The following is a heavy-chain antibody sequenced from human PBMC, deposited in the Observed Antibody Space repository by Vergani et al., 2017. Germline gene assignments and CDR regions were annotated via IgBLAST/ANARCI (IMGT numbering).Heavy chain of an antibody. CDR2: IYYSGST. D-gene: IGHD6-13*01. V-gene: IGHV4-31*03. CDR3: AREGYSSSWLQKAVDY. J-gene: IGHJ4*02. CDR1: GGSISSSSYY. Sequence: QLQLQESGPGLVKPSETLSLTCTVSGGSISSSSYYWSWIRQPAGKGLEWIGYIYYSGSTYYNPSLKSRVTISVDTSKNQFSLKLSSVTAADTAVYYCAREGYSSSWLQKAVDYWGQGTLVTVSS.